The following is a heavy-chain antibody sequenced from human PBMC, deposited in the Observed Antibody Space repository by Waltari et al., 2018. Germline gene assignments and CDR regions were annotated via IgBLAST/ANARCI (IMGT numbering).Heavy chain of an antibody. CDR1: GGSISSYY. J-gene: IGHJ4*02. Sequence: QVQLQESGPGLVKPSETLSLTCTVSGGSISSYYWSWIRQPPGKGLEWSGYIYYSGSTNYNPSLKSRVTISVDTSKNQFSLKLSSVTAADTAVYYCAYFLGAKGAGHFDYWGQGTLVTVSS. CDR2: IYYSGST. V-gene: IGHV4-59*01. CDR3: AYFLGAKGAGHFDY. D-gene: IGHD1-26*01.